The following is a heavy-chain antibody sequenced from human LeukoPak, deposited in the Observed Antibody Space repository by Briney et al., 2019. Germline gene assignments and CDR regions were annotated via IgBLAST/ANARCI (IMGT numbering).Heavy chain of an antibody. CDR3: AGGRIQLWPLYYFDY. CDR1: GGSISSSSYY. V-gene: IGHV4-39*07. D-gene: IGHD5-18*01. Sequence: PSETLSLTCTVSGGSISSSSYYWGWIRQPPGKELEWIGSISYSGSTYYNPSLKSRVTISVYTSKNQFSLELSSVTAADTAVYYCAGGRIQLWPLYYFDYWGQGTLVTVSS. CDR2: ISYSGST. J-gene: IGHJ4*02.